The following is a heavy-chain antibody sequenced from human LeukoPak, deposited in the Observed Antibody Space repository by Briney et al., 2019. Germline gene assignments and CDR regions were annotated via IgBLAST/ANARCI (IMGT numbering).Heavy chain of an antibody. J-gene: IGHJ4*02. CDR3: AKDRYSGGWPDY. Sequence: GGSLRLSCAASGFTFSIYAMSWVRQVPGKGLEWVSAISGSGGSTYYADSVKGRFTISRDNSKNTLYLQMNSLRAEDTAVYYCAKDRYSGGWPDYWGQGTLVTVSS. V-gene: IGHV3-23*01. CDR1: GFTFSIYA. D-gene: IGHD6-19*01. CDR2: ISGSGGST.